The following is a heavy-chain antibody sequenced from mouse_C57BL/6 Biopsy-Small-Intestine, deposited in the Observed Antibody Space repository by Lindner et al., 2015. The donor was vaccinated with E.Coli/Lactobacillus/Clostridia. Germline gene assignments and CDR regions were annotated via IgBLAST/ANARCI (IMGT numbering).Heavy chain of an antibody. V-gene: IGHV1-4*01. J-gene: IGHJ4*01. CDR2: INPTSAYT. D-gene: IGHD3-1*01. CDR1: GYTFTSYT. CDR3: ARSGLRYAMDY. Sequence: VQLQESGAELARPGASVKMSCKASGYTFTSYTMYWVKQRPGQGLEWIGSINPTSAYTKYNQKFKDKATLTADKSSSTAYMQLSSLTSEDSAVYYCARSGLRYAMDYWGQGTSVTVSS.